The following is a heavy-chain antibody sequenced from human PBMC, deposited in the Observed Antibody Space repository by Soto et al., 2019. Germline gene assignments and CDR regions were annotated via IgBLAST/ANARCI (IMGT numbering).Heavy chain of an antibody. V-gene: IGHV3-48*03. Sequence: EVQLVESGGGLVQSGGSLRLSCAASGITFSSYEMNWVRQAPGKGLEWVSYISGSGSIIYYADSVKGRFTISRDNAKKSLYLRINSLRAEATAVYYCATVGGSDFFDYWGQGTLVTVSS. CDR2: ISGSGSII. CDR1: GITFSSYE. D-gene: IGHD2-21*01. J-gene: IGHJ4*02. CDR3: ATVGGSDFFDY.